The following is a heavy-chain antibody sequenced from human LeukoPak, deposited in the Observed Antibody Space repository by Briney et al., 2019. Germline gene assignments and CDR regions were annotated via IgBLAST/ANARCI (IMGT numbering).Heavy chain of an antibody. D-gene: IGHD2-15*01. J-gene: IGHJ4*02. Sequence: SETLSLTCTISGGSFGSYHWNWIRQPAGKGLEWIGRIYATGITLYDPSLNSRVTMSVDTSRNQFSLKLTSLTAADTAVYYCERGDSGGATRFDYWGQGTLVTVSS. CDR1: GGSFGSYH. CDR2: IYATGIT. V-gene: IGHV4-4*07. CDR3: ERGDSGGATRFDY.